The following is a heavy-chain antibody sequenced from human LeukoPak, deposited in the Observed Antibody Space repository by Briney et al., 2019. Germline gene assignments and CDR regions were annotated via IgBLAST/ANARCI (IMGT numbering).Heavy chain of an antibody. J-gene: IGHJ4*02. CDR1: GFTFSSYD. CDR2: IRPSGDNT. D-gene: IGHD1-14*01. V-gene: IGHV3-23*01. CDR3: SNSRPDSYIDS. Sequence: QPGGALSLSCAASGFTFSSYDMTWVRQAPGRGLEWVSSIRPSGDNTYYADSVKGRFTISRDNSKNTQYLQMNSLRPEDTAFYYCSNSRPDSYIDSWGQGTLVTVST.